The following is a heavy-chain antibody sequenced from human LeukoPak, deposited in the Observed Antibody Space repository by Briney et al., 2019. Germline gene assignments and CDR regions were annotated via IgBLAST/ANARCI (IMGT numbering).Heavy chain of an antibody. Sequence: GGSLRLSCAASEFTFSSYWMTWVRQAPGKGLEWVANIKQDGSEKYYVDSVKGRFTISRDNSKNTLYLQMNSLRAEDTAVYYCAKERTMVRGVFSGGYWGQGTLVTVSS. CDR3: AKERTMVRGVFSGGY. V-gene: IGHV3-7*03. D-gene: IGHD3-10*01. CDR2: IKQDGSEK. CDR1: EFTFSSYW. J-gene: IGHJ4*02.